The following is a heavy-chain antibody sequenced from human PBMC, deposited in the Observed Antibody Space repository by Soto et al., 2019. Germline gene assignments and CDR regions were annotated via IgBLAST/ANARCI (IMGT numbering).Heavy chain of an antibody. J-gene: IGHJ4*02. V-gene: IGHV1-18*01. CDR3: AREDIQDIVVVVVAPEGLGY. CDR1: GYTFTSYG. Sequence: QVQLVQSGAEVKKPGASVKVSCKASGYTFTSYGISWVRQAPGQGLEWMGRISGYNGNSNYAQNLQGRVTMTTDTSTSTAYMELRSLRSDDTSVYYCAREDIQDIVVVVVAPEGLGYWGQGTLVTVSS. CDR2: ISGYNGNS. D-gene: IGHD2-15*01.